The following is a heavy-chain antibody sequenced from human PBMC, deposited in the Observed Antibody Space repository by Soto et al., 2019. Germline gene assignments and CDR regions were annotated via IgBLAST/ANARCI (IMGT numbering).Heavy chain of an antibody. CDR1: GFTFSGSA. CDR2: IRSKANSYAT. D-gene: IGHD2-2*01. Sequence: PGGSLRLSCAASGFTFSGSAMHWVRQASGKGLEWVGRIRSKANSYATAYAASVKGMFTISRDDSKNTAYLQMNSLKTEDTAVYYCTSHPHCTSTSCYGDYYYGMDVWGQGTTVTVSS. V-gene: IGHV3-73*01. CDR3: TSHPHCTSTSCYGDYYYGMDV. J-gene: IGHJ6*02.